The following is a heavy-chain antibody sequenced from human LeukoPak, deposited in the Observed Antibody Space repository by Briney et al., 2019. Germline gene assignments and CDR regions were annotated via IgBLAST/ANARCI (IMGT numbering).Heavy chain of an antibody. D-gene: IGHD3-10*01. CDR2: VDPEDGET. J-gene: IGHJ5*02. CDR3: ATNSLSGYYGSGSTSFDP. CDR1: GYTFTDYY. V-gene: IGHV1-69-2*01. Sequence: ASVKISCKVSGYTFTDYYMHWVQQAPGKGLEWMGLVDPEDGETIYAEKFQGRVTITADTSTGTAYMELSSLRSEDTAVYYCATNSLSGYYGSGSTSFDPWGQGTLVTVSS.